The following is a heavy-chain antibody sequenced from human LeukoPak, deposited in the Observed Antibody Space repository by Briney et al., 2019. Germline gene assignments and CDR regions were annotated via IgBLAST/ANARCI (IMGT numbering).Heavy chain of an antibody. J-gene: IGHJ3*02. CDR2: IWYDGSNK. V-gene: IGHV3-33*06. CDR1: GFTFSSYG. CDR3: AKELESSGYYYGSAFDI. D-gene: IGHD3-22*01. Sequence: GGSLRLSCAAPGFTFSSYGMHWVRQAPGKGLEWVAVIWYDGSNKYYADSVKGRLTISRDNSKNTLYLQMNSLRAEDTAVYYCAKELESSGYYYGSAFDIWGQGTMVTVSS.